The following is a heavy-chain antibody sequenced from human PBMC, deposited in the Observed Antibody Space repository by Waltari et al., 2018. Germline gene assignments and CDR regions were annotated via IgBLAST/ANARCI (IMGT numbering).Heavy chain of an antibody. Sequence: QLLQSGGGFAEPGGSLRVSCAASGFTFRRFSMSWLRQSPGGGLEWVAAMSGSASGKCYADAVKRRFTISTDDSKITLYVQMNSLTEDDSAIYYCAKWDTAMVGWGQGTQVTVSS. CDR1: GFTFRRFS. V-gene: IGHV3-23*01. CDR3: AKWDTAMVG. J-gene: IGHJ4*02. CDR2: MSGSASGK. D-gene: IGHD5-18*01.